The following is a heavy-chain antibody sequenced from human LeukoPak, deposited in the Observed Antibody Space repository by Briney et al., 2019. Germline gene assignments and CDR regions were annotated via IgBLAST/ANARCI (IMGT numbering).Heavy chain of an antibody. J-gene: IGHJ4*02. Sequence: PGGSLRLSCAASGFTFSSYGMHWVRQAPGKGLEWVAVISYDGSNKYYADSVKGRFTISRDNSKNTLYLQMNSLRAEDTAVYYCATFRGIYDYWGQGTLVTVSS. CDR2: ISYDGSNK. CDR1: GFTFSSYG. V-gene: IGHV3-30*03. CDR3: ATFRGIYDY. D-gene: IGHD2/OR15-2a*01.